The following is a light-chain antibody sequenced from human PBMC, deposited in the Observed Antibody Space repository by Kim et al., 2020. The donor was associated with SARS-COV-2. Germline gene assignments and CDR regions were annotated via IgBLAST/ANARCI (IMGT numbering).Light chain of an antibody. J-gene: IGLJ1*01. V-gene: IGLV2-14*01. CDR3: SSYTSTSTLV. CDR1: SSDVGAYDY. Sequence: QSALTQPASVSGSPGQSITISCTGTSSDVGAYDYVSWYQQHPGKAPKLMIYEVSNRPSGVSNRFSGSKSGNKASLTISGLQAEDEADYYCSSYTSTSTLVFGTGTKVTVL. CDR2: EVS.